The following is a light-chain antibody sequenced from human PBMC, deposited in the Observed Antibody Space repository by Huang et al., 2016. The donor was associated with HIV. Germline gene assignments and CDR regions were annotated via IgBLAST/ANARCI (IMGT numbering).Light chain of an antibody. J-gene: IGKJ5*01. CDR1: QDINTN. Sequence: IQLTQSPSSLSASVGDRVTITCRASQDINTNLAWYQQKPGKAPKGLIYAASTLQSGVPSRFSGSASGIYFSLTINNLQPEDFATYYCQQLNAYPITFGQGTRL. CDR2: AAS. V-gene: IGKV1-9*01. CDR3: QQLNAYPIT.